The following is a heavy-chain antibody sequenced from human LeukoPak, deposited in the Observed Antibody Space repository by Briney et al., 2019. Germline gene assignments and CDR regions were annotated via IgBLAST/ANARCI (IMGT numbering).Heavy chain of an antibody. CDR1: GYTSTGHY. CDR3: AGYSSHHDYGDYVPDY. CDR2: INPNSGGT. J-gene: IGHJ4*02. Sequence: ASVKVSCKASGYTSTGHYMHWVRQAPGQGLEWMGWINPNSGGTNYAQKFQDRVTMTRDTSISTAYMELSRLRSDDTAVYYCAGYSSHHDYGDYVPDYWGQGTLVTVSS. D-gene: IGHD4-17*01. V-gene: IGHV1-2*02.